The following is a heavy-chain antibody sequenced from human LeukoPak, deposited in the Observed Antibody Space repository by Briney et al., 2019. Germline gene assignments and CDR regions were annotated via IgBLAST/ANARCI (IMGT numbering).Heavy chain of an antibody. CDR3: ARVDGDYVSAY. V-gene: IGHV4-39*07. Sequence: SETLSLTCTVSSGSISTSNYYWGWIRQPPGKGLEWIGSIYYSGTTHYSPSLESRVTISVDTSKNQFSLKLASVTAADTAVYYCARVDGDYVSAYWGQGTLVTVSS. CDR2: IYYSGTT. J-gene: IGHJ4*02. CDR1: SGSISTSNYY. D-gene: IGHD4-17*01.